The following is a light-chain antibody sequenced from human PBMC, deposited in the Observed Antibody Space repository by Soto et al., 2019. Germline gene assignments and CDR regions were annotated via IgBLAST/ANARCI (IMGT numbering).Light chain of an antibody. CDR3: QQAYGAPPT. CDR2: DAS. Sequence: EIVLTQSPGTLSLSPGERATLSCRASQSVSSSYLAWYQQKPGQAPRLFIYDASTRATGIPARFSGSGSGTDFTLTISSLQPEDFATYYCQQAYGAPPTFGQGTKVDIK. J-gene: IGKJ1*01. V-gene: IGKV3-20*01. CDR1: QSVSSSY.